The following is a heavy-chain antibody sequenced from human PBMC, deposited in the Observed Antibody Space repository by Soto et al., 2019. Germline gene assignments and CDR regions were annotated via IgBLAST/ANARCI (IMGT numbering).Heavy chain of an antibody. D-gene: IGHD2-2*01. CDR2: RYYSGST. CDR3: ARFVLVPAVNWFDP. V-gene: IGHV4-59*08. CDR1: GGSIRSYY. J-gene: IGHJ5*02. Sequence: PSETLSLTCTVSGGSIRSYYWSWIRQPPGKGLEWIGYRYYSGSTNYNPSLKSRVTISVDTSKNQFSLKLSSVTAADTAVYYCARFVLVPAVNWFDPWGQGTLVTVSS.